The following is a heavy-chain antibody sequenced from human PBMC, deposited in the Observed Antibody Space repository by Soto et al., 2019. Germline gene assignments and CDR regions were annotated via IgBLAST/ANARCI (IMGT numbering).Heavy chain of an antibody. V-gene: IGHV1-69*02. D-gene: IGHD3-22*01. J-gene: IGHJ4*02. CDR2: IIPILGIA. CDR3: ARTYYYDSSGYYWQYFDY. Sequence: QVQLVQSGAAVKKPGSSVKVSCKASGGTFSSYTISWVRQAPGQGLEWMGRIIPILGIATYAQKFQGRVTITADKSTSTASMELSSLGSEDTAVYYCARTYYYDSSGYYWQYFDYWGQGTLVTVSS. CDR1: GGTFSSYT.